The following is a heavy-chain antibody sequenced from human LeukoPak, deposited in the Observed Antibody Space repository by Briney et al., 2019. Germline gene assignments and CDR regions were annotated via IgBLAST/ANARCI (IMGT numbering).Heavy chain of an antibody. CDR1: DFAVNNNY. CDR3: ARGPTHYDSSGYYENY. J-gene: IGHJ4*02. V-gene: IGHV3-53*01. D-gene: IGHD3-22*01. CDR2: IYTGGDT. Sequence: PGGSLRLSCAASDFAVNNNYMTWVRQAPGKGMEWVSVIYTGGDTYYAASVKGRFTISTDNSGHTLYLHMNSLRVEDTAVYYCARGPTHYDSSGYYENYWGQGILVIVSS.